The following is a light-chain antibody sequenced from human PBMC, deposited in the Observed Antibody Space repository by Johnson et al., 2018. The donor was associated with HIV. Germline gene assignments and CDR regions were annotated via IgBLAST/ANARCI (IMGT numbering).Light chain of an antibody. J-gene: IGLJ1*01. CDR3: GTWDSTLSAGGYV. Sequence: HSVLTQPPSVSAAPGQKVAISCSGSSSTIGNNYVSWYQLLPGTAPKLLIYENNKRPSGIPDRFSGSKSGTSATLGITGLQTGDEADYYCGTWDSTLSAGGYVFGTGTKVTVL. V-gene: IGLV1-51*02. CDR1: SSTIGNNY. CDR2: ENN.